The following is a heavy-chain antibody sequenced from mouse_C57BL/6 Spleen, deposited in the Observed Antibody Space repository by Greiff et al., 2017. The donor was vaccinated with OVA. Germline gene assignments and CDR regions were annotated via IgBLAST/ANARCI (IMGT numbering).Heavy chain of an antibody. D-gene: IGHD1-1*01. V-gene: IGHV5-4*01. CDR3: ARERVVAIDY. CDR1: GFTFSSYA. Sequence: EVQRVESGGGLVKPGGSLKLPCAASGFTFSSYAMSWVRQTPEKRLEWVATISDGGSYTYYPDNVKGRFTISRDNAKNNLYLQMSHLKSEDTAMYYCARERVVAIDYWGQGTSVTVSS. CDR2: ISDGGSYT. J-gene: IGHJ4*01.